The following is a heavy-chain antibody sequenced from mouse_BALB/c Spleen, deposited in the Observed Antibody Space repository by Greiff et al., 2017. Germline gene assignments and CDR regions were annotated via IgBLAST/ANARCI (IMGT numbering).Heavy chain of an antibody. D-gene: IGHD5-5*01. V-gene: IGHV1S81*02. Sequence: QVQLQQPGAELVKPGASVKLSCKASGYTFTSYWMHWVKQRPGQGLEWIGEINPSNGRTNYNEKFKSKATLTVDKSSSTAYMQLSSLTSEDSAVYCCARSPLYLGCACWGQGTLVTVSA. CDR2: INPSNGRT. CDR3: ARSPLYLGCAC. J-gene: IGHJ3*01. CDR1: GYTFTSYW.